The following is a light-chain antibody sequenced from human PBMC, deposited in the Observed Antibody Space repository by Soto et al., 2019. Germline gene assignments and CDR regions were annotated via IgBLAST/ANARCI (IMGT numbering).Light chain of an antibody. V-gene: IGKV3-11*01. CDR2: DSS. Sequence: EIVLTQSPATLSLSPGERATLSCRASQSISSYLAWYQQKPGQAPRLLIYDSSNRATGIPARFSGSGSGTDFTITINSLEPEDFAVYYCQQRSNGPAFTFGQGTKLEIK. J-gene: IGKJ2*01. CDR1: QSISSY. CDR3: QQRSNGPAFT.